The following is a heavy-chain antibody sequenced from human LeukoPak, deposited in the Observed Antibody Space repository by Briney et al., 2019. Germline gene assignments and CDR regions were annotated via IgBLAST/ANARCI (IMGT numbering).Heavy chain of an antibody. CDR1: GYTFTSYD. V-gene: IGHV1-8*01. Sequence: ASVKVSRKASGYTFTSYDINWVRQATGQGLEWMGWMNPNSGNTGYAQKFQGRVTMTRNTSISTAYMELSSLRSEDTAVYYCARDSVVSSNWFDPWGQGTLVTVSS. CDR2: MNPNSGNT. CDR3: ARDSVVSSNWFDP. J-gene: IGHJ5*02. D-gene: IGHD2-15*01.